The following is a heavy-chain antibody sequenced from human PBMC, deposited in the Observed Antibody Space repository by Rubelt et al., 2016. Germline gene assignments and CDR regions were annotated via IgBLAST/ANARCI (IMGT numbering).Heavy chain of an antibody. J-gene: IGHJ3*01. CDR3: ARRIQGPPNLFDV. CDR2: QEFGRT. D-gene: IGHD2-21*01. Sequence: QVYLQESGPGVVKPAETLSLRCTVSGGSMSDHSWSWMRQAPGKGLPWIGNQEFGRTNYNPSFDIRVTISVDRSKKEFHLRVRAVTAAETAVYYCARRIQGPPNLFDVWGRGTKVTVSS. V-gene: IGHV4-59*08. CDR1: GGSMSDHS.